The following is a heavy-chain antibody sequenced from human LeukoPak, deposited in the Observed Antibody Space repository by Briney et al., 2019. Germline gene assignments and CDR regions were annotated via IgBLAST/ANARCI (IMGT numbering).Heavy chain of an antibody. J-gene: IGHJ3*02. V-gene: IGHV3-9*01. Sequence: PGRSLRLSCAASGFTFDDYAMHWVRQAPGKGLEWVSGISWNSGSIGYADSVKGRFTVSRDNGKNSLLLQMNSLRAEDTALYYCARGYSRAAFDIWGQGTVVAVSS. CDR2: ISWNSGSI. CDR3: ARGYSRAAFDI. D-gene: IGHD2-15*01. CDR1: GFTFDDYA.